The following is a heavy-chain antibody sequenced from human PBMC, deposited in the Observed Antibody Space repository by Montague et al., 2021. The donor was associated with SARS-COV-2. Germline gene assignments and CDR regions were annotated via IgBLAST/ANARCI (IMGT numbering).Heavy chain of an antibody. V-gene: IGHV3-9*01. J-gene: IGHJ4*02. CDR2: ISWNSGSI. CDR3: AKLPSRDGYNLRDY. Sequence: SLRLSCAASGFTFDDYAMHWVRQAPGKGLEWVSGISWNSGSIGYADSLKGRFTISRDNAKNSLYLQMNSLRAEDTALYYCAKLPSRDGYNLRDYWGQGTLVTVSS. D-gene: IGHD5-24*01. CDR1: GFTFDDYA.